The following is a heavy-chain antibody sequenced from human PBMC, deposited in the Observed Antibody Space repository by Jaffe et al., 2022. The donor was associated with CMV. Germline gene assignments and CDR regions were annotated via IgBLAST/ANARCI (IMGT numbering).Heavy chain of an antibody. CDR3: ARGYNNLYSSSWADYYYMDV. CDR2: IGTAGDP. CDR1: GFTFSSYD. D-gene: IGHD6-13*01. Sequence: EVQLVESGGGLVQPGGSLRLSCAASGFTFSSYDMHWVRQATGKGLEWVSAIGTAGDPYYPGSVKGRFTISRENAKNSLYLQMNSLRAGDTAVYYCARGYNNLYSSSWADYYYMDVWGKGTTVTVSS. J-gene: IGHJ6*03. V-gene: IGHV3-13*05.